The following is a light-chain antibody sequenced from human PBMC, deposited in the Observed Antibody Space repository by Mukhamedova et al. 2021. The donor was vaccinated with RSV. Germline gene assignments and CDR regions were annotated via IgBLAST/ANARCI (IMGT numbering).Light chain of an antibody. J-gene: IGLJ2*01. V-gene: IGLV2-18*02. CDR2: SVR. Sequence: TVLRPMIYSVRIQASGVPDGFSGSKSGNTASMTISGFQAEDEADYYCNSHRRGGTRRVFGGGTKLTVL. CDR3: NSHRRGGTRRV.